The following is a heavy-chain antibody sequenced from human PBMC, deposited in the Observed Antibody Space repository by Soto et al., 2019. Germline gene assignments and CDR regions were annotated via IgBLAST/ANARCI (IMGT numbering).Heavy chain of an antibody. V-gene: IGHV2-5*02. J-gene: IGHJ5*02. CDR2: IYWDDDK. CDR1: GFSLSTSGVG. CDR3: AHRRRSSWLGYIWFDP. D-gene: IGHD6-13*01. Sequence: QITLKESGPTLVKPTQTLTLTCTFSGFSLSTSGVGVGWIRQPPGKALEWLALIYWDDDKRYSPSLKSRLTITKDTSKNQVVLTMTNMDPVDTASYYCAHRRRSSWLGYIWFDPWGQGTLVTVSS.